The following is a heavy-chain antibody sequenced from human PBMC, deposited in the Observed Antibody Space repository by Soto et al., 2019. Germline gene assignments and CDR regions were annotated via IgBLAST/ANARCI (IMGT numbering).Heavy chain of an antibody. Sequence: ETLSLTCTVSGGSSSSYYWSWIRQPPGKGLEWIGYIYYSGSTNYNPSLKSRVTISVDTSKNQFSLKLSSVTAADTAVYYCARVYSSSGWYYFDYWGQGTLVTVSS. D-gene: IGHD6-19*01. CDR3: ARVYSSSGWYYFDY. V-gene: IGHV4-59*01. J-gene: IGHJ4*02. CDR2: IYYSGST. CDR1: GGSSSSYY.